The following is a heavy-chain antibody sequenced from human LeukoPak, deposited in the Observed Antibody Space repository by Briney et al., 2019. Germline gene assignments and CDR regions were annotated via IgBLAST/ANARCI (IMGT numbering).Heavy chain of an antibody. Sequence: GGSLRLSCAASGFTFSSYAMSWIRQAPGKGLEWVSTISVRGGSTYYADSVKGRFTISRDNSKNTLYLQANSLRAEDTAVYYCAKEGRPGDYYYGMDVWGQGTTVTVSS. J-gene: IGHJ6*02. CDR2: ISVRGGST. CDR1: GFTFSSYA. V-gene: IGHV3-23*01. CDR3: AKEGRPGDYYYGMDV.